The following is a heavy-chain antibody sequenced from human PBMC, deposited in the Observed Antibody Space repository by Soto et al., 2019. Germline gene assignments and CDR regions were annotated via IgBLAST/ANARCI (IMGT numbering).Heavy chain of an antibody. J-gene: IGHJ6*02. CDR1: GFTFSSYS. D-gene: IGHD5-18*01. Sequence: GGSLRLSCAASGFTFSSYSMNWVRQAPGKGLEWVSSISSSSSYIYYADSVKGRFTISRDNAKNSLYLQMNSLRAEDTAVYYCARTGSTRGYSYGYYYYYGMDVWGQGTTVTVSS. CDR2: ISSSSSYI. CDR3: ARTGSTRGYSYGYYYYYGMDV. V-gene: IGHV3-21*01.